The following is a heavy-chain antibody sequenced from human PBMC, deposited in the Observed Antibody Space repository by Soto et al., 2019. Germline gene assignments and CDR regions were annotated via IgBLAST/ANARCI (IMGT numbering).Heavy chain of an antibody. CDR1: GFTFSDYY. CDR3: PSRSGSSSSGAYYYYGMDV. J-gene: IGHJ6*02. CDR2: ISSSGSTI. Sequence: GGSLRLSCAASGFTFSDYYMSWIRQAPGKGLEWVSYISSSGSTIYYADSVKGRFTISRDNAKNSLYLQMNSLRAEDTAVYYFPSRSGSSSSGAYYYYGMDVWGQGTTVTVSS. V-gene: IGHV3-11*01. D-gene: IGHD6-6*01.